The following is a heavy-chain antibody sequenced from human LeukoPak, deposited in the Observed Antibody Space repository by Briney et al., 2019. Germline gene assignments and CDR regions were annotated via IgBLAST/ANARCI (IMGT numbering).Heavy chain of an antibody. CDR1: GFIFSSCG. J-gene: IGHJ6*03. CDR3: AREGGSIAAVHYYYYMDV. D-gene: IGHD6-13*01. V-gene: IGHV3-30*19. CDR2: ISYDGSNK. Sequence: GGSLRLSCAASGFIFSSCGMHWVRQAPGKGLEWVAVISYDGSNKYYADSVKGRFTISRDNSKNTLYLQMNSLRAEDTAVYYCAREGGSIAAVHYYYYMDVWGKGTTVTVSS.